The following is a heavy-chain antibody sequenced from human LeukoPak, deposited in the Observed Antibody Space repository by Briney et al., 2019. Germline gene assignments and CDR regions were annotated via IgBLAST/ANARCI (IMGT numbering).Heavy chain of an antibody. J-gene: IGHJ4*02. CDR1: GGSISSYH. D-gene: IGHD3-10*01. CDR2: ISYSGST. V-gene: IGHV4-59*08. Sequence: SETLSLTCTVFGGSISSYHWSWIRQPPGKGLEWIGYISYSGSTNYNPSLKSRVTISVDASKNQFSLSLSSVTAADTAVYYCARHLDYYGSGTYEFWGQGTLVTVSS. CDR3: ARHLDYYGSGTYEF.